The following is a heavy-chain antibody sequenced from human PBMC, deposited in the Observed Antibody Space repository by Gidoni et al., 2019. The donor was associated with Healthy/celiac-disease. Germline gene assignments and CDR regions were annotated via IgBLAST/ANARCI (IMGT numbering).Heavy chain of an antibody. D-gene: IGHD2-21*02. Sequence: VQLVESGGGLVQPGGSRRLSCAASEFTFSRYRLHWVRQAPGKGLEWVSYISSSSSTIYYADSVKGRFTISRDNAKNSLYLQMNSLRAEDTAVYYCARDTLVVVTANYYYYMDVWGKGTTVTVSS. CDR3: ARDTLVVVTANYYYYMDV. CDR1: EFTFSRYR. CDR2: ISSSSSTI. V-gene: IGHV3-48*01. J-gene: IGHJ6*03.